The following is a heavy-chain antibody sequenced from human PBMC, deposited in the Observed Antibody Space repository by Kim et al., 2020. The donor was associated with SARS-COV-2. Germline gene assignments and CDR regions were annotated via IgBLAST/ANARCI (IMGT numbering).Heavy chain of an antibody. CDR2: ICWNSGSI. CDR3: AKDSCSGGSCSFDY. CDR1: GFTFDDYA. D-gene: IGHD2-15*01. V-gene: IGHV3-9*01. J-gene: IGHJ4*02. Sequence: GGSLRLSCAASGFTFDDYAMHWVRQAPGKGLEWVSGICWNSGSIGYADSVKGRFTISRDNAKNSLYLQMNSLRAEDTALYYCAKDSCSGGSCSFDYWGQGTLVPVSS.